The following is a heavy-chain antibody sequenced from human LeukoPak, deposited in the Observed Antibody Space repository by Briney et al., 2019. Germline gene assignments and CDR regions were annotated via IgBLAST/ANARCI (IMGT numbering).Heavy chain of an antibody. D-gene: IGHD5-12*01. CDR2: IYTSGST. Sequence: SETLSLTCTVSGGSISSGSYYWSWIRQPAGKGLEWIGRIYTSGSTNYNPSLKSRVTISVDTSKNQFSLKLSSVTAADTAVYYCARDRARYSGYDLFDPWGQGTLVTVSS. CDR1: GGSISSGSYY. CDR3: ARDRARYSGYDLFDP. J-gene: IGHJ5*02. V-gene: IGHV4-61*02.